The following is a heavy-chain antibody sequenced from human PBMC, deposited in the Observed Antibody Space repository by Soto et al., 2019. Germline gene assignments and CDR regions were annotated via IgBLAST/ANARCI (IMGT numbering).Heavy chain of an antibody. CDR1: GYSFTSYW. CDR3: ARHYFDFWSGYPPMDV. D-gene: IGHD3-3*01. J-gene: IGHJ6*02. CDR2: IDPSDSYT. V-gene: IGHV5-10-1*01. Sequence: RASVKVSCKGSGYSFTSYWISWVRQMPGKGLEWMGRIDPSDSYTNYSPSFQGHVTISADKSISTAYLQWSSLKASDTAMYYCARHYFDFWSGYPPMDVWGQGTTVTVSS.